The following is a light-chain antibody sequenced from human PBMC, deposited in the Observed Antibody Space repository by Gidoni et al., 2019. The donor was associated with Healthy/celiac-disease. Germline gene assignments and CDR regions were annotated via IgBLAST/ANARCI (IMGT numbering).Light chain of an antibody. CDR1: SSYVGSYNL. CDR2: EGS. CDR3: CSYAGSSTHPVV. Sequence: QSALTQPASVSGSPGQSITISCTGTSSYVGSYNLVSWYQQHPGKAPKLMIYEGSKRPSGVSNRFSGSKSGNTASLTISGLQAEDEADYYCCSYAGSSTHPVVFGVGTKLTVL. J-gene: IGLJ2*01. V-gene: IGLV2-23*01.